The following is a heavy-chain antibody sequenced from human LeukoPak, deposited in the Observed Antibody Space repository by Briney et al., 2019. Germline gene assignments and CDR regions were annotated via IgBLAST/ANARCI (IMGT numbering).Heavy chain of an antibody. CDR3: VTYYFDSSGPKKNY. CDR2: INHSGST. CDR1: GGSFSGYY. J-gene: IGHJ4*02. V-gene: IGHV4-34*01. Sequence: SETLSLTCAVYGGSFSGYYWSWIRQPPGKGLEWIGEINHSGSTNYNPSLKSRVTISVDTSKKQFSLKLSSVTAADTAVYYRVTYYFDSSGPKKNYWGQGTLVTVSS. D-gene: IGHD3-22*01.